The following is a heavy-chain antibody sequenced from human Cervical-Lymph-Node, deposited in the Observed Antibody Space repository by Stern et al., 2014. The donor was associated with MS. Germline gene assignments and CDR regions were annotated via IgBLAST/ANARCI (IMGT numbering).Heavy chain of an antibody. CDR3: ARGDRAVTGAIDY. J-gene: IGHJ4*02. CDR1: GFTFSSYG. Sequence: QLVESGGGVVQPGRSLRLSCAASGFTFSSYGMHWIRRAPGKGLEWVSYISSSGSSIFYADSGKGRFTISRDNAENSLYLQMNSLRAEDTAVYYCARGDRAVTGAIDYWGQGTLVTVSS. CDR2: ISSSGSSI. V-gene: IGHV3-48*04. D-gene: IGHD6-19*01.